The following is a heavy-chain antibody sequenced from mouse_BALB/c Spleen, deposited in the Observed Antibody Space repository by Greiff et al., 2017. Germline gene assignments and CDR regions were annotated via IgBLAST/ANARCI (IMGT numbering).Heavy chain of an antibody. CDR1: GYAFSSSW. V-gene: IGHV1-82*01. CDR2: IYPGDGDT. D-gene: IGHD1-1*02. Sequence: VQRVESGPELVKPGASVKISCKASGYAFSSSWMNWVKQRPGQGLEWIGRIYPGDGDTNYNGKFKGKATLTADKSSSTAYMQLSSLTSVDSAVYFCAGRGNYHLMDYWGQGTSVTVSS. CDR3: AGRGNYHLMDY. J-gene: IGHJ4*01.